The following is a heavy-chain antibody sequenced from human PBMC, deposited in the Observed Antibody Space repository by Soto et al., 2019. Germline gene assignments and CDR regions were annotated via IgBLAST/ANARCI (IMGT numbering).Heavy chain of an antibody. J-gene: IGHJ6*02. D-gene: IGHD3-10*01. CDR1: GGSISSSSYY. Sequence: PSETLSLTCTVSGGSISSSSYYWGWIRQPPGKGLEWIGSIYYSGSTYYNPSLKSRVTISVDTSKNQFSLKLSSVTAADTAVYYCARLWFGELLFTYHYGMDVWGPVTTVTVSS. V-gene: IGHV4-39*01. CDR2: IYYSGST. CDR3: ARLWFGELLFTYHYGMDV.